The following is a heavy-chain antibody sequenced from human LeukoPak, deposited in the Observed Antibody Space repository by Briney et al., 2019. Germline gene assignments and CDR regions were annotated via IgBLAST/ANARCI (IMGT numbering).Heavy chain of an antibody. V-gene: IGHV3-23*01. CDR3: AKDLGVREPKRDAFDI. D-gene: IGHD5-24*01. CDR2: ISGSGGST. J-gene: IGHJ3*02. Sequence: PGGSLRLSCAASGFTFSNYAMHWVRQAPGKGLEWVSTISGSGGSTYYANSVKGRFTISRDSSKNTLYLQMNGLRVEDTAVYYCAKDLGVREPKRDAFDIWGQGTMVAVSS. CDR1: GFTFSNYA.